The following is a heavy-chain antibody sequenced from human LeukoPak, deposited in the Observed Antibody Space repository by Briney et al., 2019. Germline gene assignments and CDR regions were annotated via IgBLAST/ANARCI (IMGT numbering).Heavy chain of an antibody. CDR2: IIPIFGTA. V-gene: IGHV1-69*13. J-gene: IGHJ4*02. CDR3: ARSGYSGSWSWYYFDY. D-gene: IGHD6-13*01. Sequence: SVKVSCKASGGTFSSYAISWVRQAPGQGLEWMGGIIPIFGTANYAQKFQGRVTTTADESTSTAYMDLSSLRSEDTAVYYCARSGYSGSWSWYYFDYWGQGTLVTVSS. CDR1: GGTFSSYA.